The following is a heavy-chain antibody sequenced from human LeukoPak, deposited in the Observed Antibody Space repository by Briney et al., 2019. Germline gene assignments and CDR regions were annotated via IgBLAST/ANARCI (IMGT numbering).Heavy chain of an antibody. Sequence: PGGSLRLSCAASGFTFNNYAMSWVRQAPGKGLEWVSTVSGSGAIAYYTDSDKGRFTISRDNAQNSLSLQMNSLRAEDTAVYYCARDLLLYFGEVTMAFDYWGLGTLVTVSS. V-gene: IGHV3-23*01. CDR1: GFTFNNYA. CDR2: VSGSGAIA. CDR3: ARDLLLYFGEVTMAFDY. J-gene: IGHJ4*02. D-gene: IGHD3-10*01.